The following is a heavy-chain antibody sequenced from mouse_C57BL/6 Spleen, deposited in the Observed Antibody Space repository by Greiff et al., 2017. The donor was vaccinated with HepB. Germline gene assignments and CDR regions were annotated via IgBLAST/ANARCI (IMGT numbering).Heavy chain of an antibody. J-gene: IGHJ3*01. CDR2: INPNNGGT. CDR3: ARRDYYGSSSFAY. V-gene: IGHV1-18*01. D-gene: IGHD1-1*01. Sequence: VQLQQSGPELVKPGASVKIPCKASGYTFPDYNMDWVTQSHGKSLEWIGDINPNNGGTIYNQKFKGKATLTVDKSSSTAYMELRSLTSEDTAVYYGARRDYYGSSSFAYWGQGTLVTVAA. CDR1: GYTFPDYN.